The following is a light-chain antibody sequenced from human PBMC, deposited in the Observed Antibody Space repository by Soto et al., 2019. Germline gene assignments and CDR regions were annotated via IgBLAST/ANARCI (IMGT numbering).Light chain of an antibody. J-gene: IGLJ3*02. CDR1: SGHGTYS. CDR2: LNSDGSH. Sequence: QPVLTQSPSASASLGASVRLTCTLSSGHGTYSIAWHQQQPEKGPRYLMNLNSDGSHSKGDGIPDRFSGSSSGAERYLTISSLHSEDEADCYCQTWGTGIRVFGGGTKLTVL. V-gene: IGLV4-69*01. CDR3: QTWGTGIRV.